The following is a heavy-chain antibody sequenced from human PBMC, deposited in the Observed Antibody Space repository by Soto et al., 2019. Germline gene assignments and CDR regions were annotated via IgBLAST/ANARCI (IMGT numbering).Heavy chain of an antibody. V-gene: IGHV1-69*13. CDR1: GGTFSSYA. J-gene: IGHJ5*02. D-gene: IGHD3-16*02. Sequence: SVKVSCKASGGTFSSYAISWVRQAPGQGLEWMGGIIPIFGTANYAQKFQGRVTITADESTSAAYMELSSLRSEDTAVYYCARSSGGVFGIIIEGSNWLAPWGQGSLVTVSS. CDR2: IIPIFGTA. CDR3: ARSSGGVFGIIIEGSNWLAP.